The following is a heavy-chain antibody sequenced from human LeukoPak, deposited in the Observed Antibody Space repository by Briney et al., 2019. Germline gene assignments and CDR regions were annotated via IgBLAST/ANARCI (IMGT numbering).Heavy chain of an antibody. Sequence: SETLSLTCTVSGGSISSSSYYWGCIRQPPGKGLECIGSIYYSGSTYYNPSLKSRVTISLDTSKNQLSLNLRFVTAADTALYFCARRRAQSSGPSFYYFYMDVWGKGTTVTVSS. CDR2: IYYSGST. J-gene: IGHJ6*03. CDR3: ARRRAQSSGPSFYYFYMDV. D-gene: IGHD1-26*01. CDR1: GGSISSSSYY. V-gene: IGHV4-39*07.